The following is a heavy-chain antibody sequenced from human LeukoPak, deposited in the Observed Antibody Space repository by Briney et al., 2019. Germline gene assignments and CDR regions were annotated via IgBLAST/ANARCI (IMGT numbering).Heavy chain of an antibody. J-gene: IGHJ4*02. Sequence: GASLRLSCAASGFTFSNYAMSWVRQAPGKGLEWVSAIPGSGGSTYYADSVKGRFTVSRDNSKSTLYLQMNSLRAEDTALYYCAKWGDYDVLTGYYVPDYWGQGTLVTVSS. V-gene: IGHV3-23*01. CDR2: IPGSGGST. D-gene: IGHD3-9*01. CDR1: GFTFSNYA. CDR3: AKWGDYDVLTGYYVPDY.